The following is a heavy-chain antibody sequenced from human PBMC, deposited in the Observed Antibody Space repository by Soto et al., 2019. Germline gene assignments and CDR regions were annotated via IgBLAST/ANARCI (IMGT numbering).Heavy chain of an antibody. CDR3: ASHRLWFGEFPFYGMDV. CDR1: GFTFSSYS. Sequence: EVQLVESGGGLVKPGGSLRLSCAASGFTFSSYSMNWVRQAPGKGLEWVSSISSSSSYIYYADSVKGRFTISRDNAKNSLYLQMNSLRAEDTAVYYCASHRLWFGEFPFYGMDVWGQGTTVTVSS. J-gene: IGHJ6*02. D-gene: IGHD3-10*01. CDR2: ISSSSSYI. V-gene: IGHV3-21*01.